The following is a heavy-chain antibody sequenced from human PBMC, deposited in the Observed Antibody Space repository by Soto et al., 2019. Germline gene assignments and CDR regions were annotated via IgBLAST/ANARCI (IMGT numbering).Heavy chain of an antibody. Sequence: QVQLVQSGAEVKKPGSSVKVSCKASGGTFSSYAISWVRQAPGQGLEWMGGIIAIFGTANYAQNFQGRVTITGDESTSTAYMEQSSLRSEDRAVYYCGGEYYYDSSGGSWFDPWGQGALVTVTT. CDR1: GGTFSSYA. CDR3: GGEYYYDSSGGSWFDP. J-gene: IGHJ5*02. V-gene: IGHV1-69*01. CDR2: IIAIFGTA. D-gene: IGHD3-22*01.